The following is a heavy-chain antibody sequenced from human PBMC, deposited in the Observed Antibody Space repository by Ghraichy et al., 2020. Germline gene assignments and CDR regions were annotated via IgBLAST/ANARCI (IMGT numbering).Heavy chain of an antibody. CDR3: ARGAPGIAVAPVY. CDR1: GGSFGGYY. J-gene: IGHJ4*02. D-gene: IGHD6-19*01. CDR2: INHSEKS. Sequence: TLSLTCTVYGGSFGGYYWNWIRQPPGKGLEWIWQINHSEKSDYNPSLKSRVTISVDTSKNQFSLKLSSVTAADTAVYYCARGAPGIAVAPVYWGQGTLVTVSS. V-gene: IGHV4-34*01.